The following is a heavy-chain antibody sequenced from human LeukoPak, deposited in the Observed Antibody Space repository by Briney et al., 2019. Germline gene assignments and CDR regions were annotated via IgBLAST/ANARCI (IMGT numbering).Heavy chain of an antibody. Sequence: SVKVSCKASGGTLSSYAISWVRRAPGQGLEWMGRIIPILGIVNYAQKFQGRVTITADKSTSTAYMELSSLRSEDTAVYYCARDLSNLKWFDPWGQGTLVTVSS. V-gene: IGHV1-69*04. CDR3: ARDLSNLKWFDP. CDR2: IIPILGIV. J-gene: IGHJ5*02. CDR1: GGTLSSYA.